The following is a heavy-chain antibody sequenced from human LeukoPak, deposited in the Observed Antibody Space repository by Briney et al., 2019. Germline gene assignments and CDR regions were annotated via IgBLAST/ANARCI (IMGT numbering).Heavy chain of an antibody. CDR2: ISSNGDNT. CDR3: VRGPGY. J-gene: IGHJ4*02. CDR1: GFTFSTYV. V-gene: IGHV3-64D*06. Sequence: GGSLRLSCSVSGFTFSTYVMHWVRQAPGKGLEYVSAISSNGDNTYYADSAKGRFTISRDNSKNTLYLQMSSLRADDTAVYYCVRGPGYWGQGTLVTVSS.